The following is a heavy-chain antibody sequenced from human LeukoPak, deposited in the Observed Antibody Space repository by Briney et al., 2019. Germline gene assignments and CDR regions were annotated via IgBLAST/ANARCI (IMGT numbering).Heavy chain of an antibody. D-gene: IGHD4-17*01. V-gene: IGHV3-30*18. CDR2: IPYDGSNK. CDR3: AKGQTTVTTPDYYGMDV. Sequence: PGGSLRLSCAASGFTFSSYGMHWVRQAPGKGLEWVAVIPYDGSNKYYAESVKGRFTISRDNSKNTVYLQMNSLRAEDTAVYYCAKGQTTVTTPDYYGMDVWGQGTTVTVSS. J-gene: IGHJ6*02. CDR1: GFTFSSYG.